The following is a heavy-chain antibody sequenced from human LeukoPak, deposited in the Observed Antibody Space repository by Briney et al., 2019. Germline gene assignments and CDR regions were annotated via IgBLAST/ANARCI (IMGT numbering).Heavy chain of an antibody. D-gene: IGHD3-10*01. J-gene: IGHJ4*02. CDR2: ISGGSGNI. CDR1: GFTFSNYA. V-gene: IGHV3-23*01. CDR3: AKGSDYYGSVTSKKTD. Sequence: GGSLRLSCSVSGFTFSNYAMHWVRQAPEKGLEWVSLISGGSGNIYYVDSVKGRFTISRDNSKNTLYVQMTSLRAEDTAIYYCAKGSDYYGSVTSKKTDWGQGTLVTVSS.